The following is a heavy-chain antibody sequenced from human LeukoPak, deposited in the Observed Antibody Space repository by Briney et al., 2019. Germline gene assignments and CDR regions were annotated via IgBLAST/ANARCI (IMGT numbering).Heavy chain of an antibody. J-gene: IGHJ6*02. D-gene: IGHD3-9*01. Sequence: PGGSLRLSCAASGFTFDDYAMRWVRQAPGKGLEWVSGISWNSGSIGYAGSVKGRFTISRDNAKNSLYLQMNSLRAEDTALYYCAKGLVIRYYYYGMDVWGQGTTVTVSS. CDR1: GFTFDDYA. V-gene: IGHV3-9*01. CDR3: AKGLVIRYYYYGMDV. CDR2: ISWNSGSI.